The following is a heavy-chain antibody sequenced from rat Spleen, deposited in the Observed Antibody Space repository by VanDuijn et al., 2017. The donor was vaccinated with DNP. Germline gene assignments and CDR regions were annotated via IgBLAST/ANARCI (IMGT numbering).Heavy chain of an antibody. CDR2: ISTGGGTP. CDR1: GFTFSKDY. D-gene: IGHD1-12*02. J-gene: IGHJ2*01. V-gene: IGHV5-27*01. Sequence: EVHLVESGGGLVQPGRSLKLSCAASGFTFSKDYMAWVRQAPTKGLYLVAYISTGGGTPYYRDSVKGRFTVSRDTARNTLYLQMDSLRSEDTATYYCTTTQYYDGWFPFDYWGQGVMVTVSS. CDR3: TTTQYYDGWFPFDY.